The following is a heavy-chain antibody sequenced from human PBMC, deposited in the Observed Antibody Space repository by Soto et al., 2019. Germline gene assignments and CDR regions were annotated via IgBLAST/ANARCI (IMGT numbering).Heavy chain of an antibody. D-gene: IGHD3-3*01. V-gene: IGHV3-23*01. Sequence: PGGSLRLSCAASGFTFSSYAMSWVRQSPGKGLEWVSAISGSGGSTYYADSVKGRFTISRDNSKNTLYLQMNSLRAEDTSVYYCAKTHDFWSGYPADAFDIWGQGTMVTVSS. J-gene: IGHJ3*02. CDR1: GFTFSSYA. CDR3: AKTHDFWSGYPADAFDI. CDR2: ISGSGGST.